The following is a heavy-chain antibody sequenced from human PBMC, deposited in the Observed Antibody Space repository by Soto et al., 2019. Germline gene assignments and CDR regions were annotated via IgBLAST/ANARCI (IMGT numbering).Heavy chain of an antibody. D-gene: IGHD2-15*01. J-gene: IGHJ6*02. CDR1: GYTFTSYY. CDR3: ARDFAVAATPGGMDV. V-gene: IGHV1-46*01. CDR2: INPSGGST. Sequence: ASVKVSCKASGYTFTSYYMHWVRQAPGQGLEWMGIINPSGGSTSYAQKFQGRVTMTRDTSTSTVYMELSSLRSEDTAVYCCARDFAVAATPGGMDVWGQGTTVTVSS.